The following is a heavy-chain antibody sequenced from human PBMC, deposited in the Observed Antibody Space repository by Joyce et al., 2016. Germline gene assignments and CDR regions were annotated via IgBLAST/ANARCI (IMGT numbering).Heavy chain of an antibody. V-gene: IGHV4-39*01. Sequence: QLQLQDSGPGLVKPSETLSLTCTVSGFSISSEAFYWAWIRHPPGKGLEWIGTIYYTGSTYFNPTPTSRVYIPTDTSKIQFSLHMSSVTAANPSMYYCAATLPRWVFANHYYYMDVWGKGTTVTVSS. D-gene: IGHD2-21*01. J-gene: IGHJ6*03. CDR2: IYYTGST. CDR1: GFSISSEAFY. CDR3: AATLPRWVFANHYYYMDV.